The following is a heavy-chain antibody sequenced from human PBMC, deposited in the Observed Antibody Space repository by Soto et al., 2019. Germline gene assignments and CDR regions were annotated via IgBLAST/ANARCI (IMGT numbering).Heavy chain of an antibody. CDR1: GYDFITYG. D-gene: IGHD1-1*01. V-gene: IGHV1-18*01. CDR2: ISAHNGNT. Sequence: QVHLVQSGAEVKKPGASVKVSCKGSGYDFITYGITWVRQAPGQGLEWMAWISAHNGNTDYAQKLQGRVTVTRDTSTSTAYMGLRSLRSDDTAVYYCARGRYGDYWGQGALVTVSS. CDR3: ARGRYGDY. J-gene: IGHJ4*02.